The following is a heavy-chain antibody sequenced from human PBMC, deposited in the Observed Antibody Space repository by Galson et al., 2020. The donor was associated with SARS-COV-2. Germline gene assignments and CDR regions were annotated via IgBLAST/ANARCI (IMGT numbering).Heavy chain of an antibody. V-gene: IGHV1-58*02. D-gene: IGHD6-19*01. CDR1: GFTFTSSA. CDR2: IVVGSGNT. J-gene: IGHJ4*02. CDR3: AAPAWYSSGWQLGY. Sequence: SVKVSCKASGFTFTSSAMQWVRQARGQRLEWIGWIVVGSGNTNYAQKFQERVTITRDMSTSTAYMELSSLRSEDTAVYYCAAPAWYSSGWQLGYWGQGTLVTVSS.